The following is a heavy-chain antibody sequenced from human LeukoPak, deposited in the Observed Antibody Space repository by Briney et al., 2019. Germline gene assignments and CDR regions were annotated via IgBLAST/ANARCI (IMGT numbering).Heavy chain of an antibody. J-gene: IGHJ4*02. Sequence: PSETLSLTCTVSGGSISSSSYYWGWIRQPPGKGLEWIGSIYYSGSTYYNPSLKSRATISVDTSKNQFSLNLSSVTAADTAVYYCARGPDCSGGSCTDRPFDYWDQGTLVTVSS. CDR3: ARGPDCSGGSCTDRPFDY. CDR1: GGSISSSSYY. CDR2: IYYSGST. D-gene: IGHD2-15*01. V-gene: IGHV4-39*01.